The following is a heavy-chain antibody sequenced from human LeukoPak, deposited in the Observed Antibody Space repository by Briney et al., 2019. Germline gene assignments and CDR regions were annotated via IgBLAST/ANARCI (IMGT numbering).Heavy chain of an antibody. D-gene: IGHD3-22*01. J-gene: IGHJ4*02. CDR3: ARETAVHYDSSGYYDY. CDR2: IYTSGST. Sequence: SETLSLTCTVSGGSISSYYWSWIRQPAGKGLEWIGRIYTSGSTNYNPSLKSRVTISVDTSKNQFSLKLSSVTAADTAVYYCARETAVHYDSSGYYDYWGQGTLVTVSS. CDR1: GGSISSYY. V-gene: IGHV4-4*07.